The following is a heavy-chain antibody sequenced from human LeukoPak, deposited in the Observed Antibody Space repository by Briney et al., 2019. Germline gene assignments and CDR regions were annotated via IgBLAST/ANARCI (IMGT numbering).Heavy chain of an antibody. V-gene: IGHV1-18*01. J-gene: IGHJ6*02. Sequence: HWASVKVSCKASGYTFTSYGISWVRQAPGQGLEWMGWISVNNGNTNYAQKLQGRVTMTTDTSTSTAYMELRSLRSDDTAVYYCARRGPTTVTYSMDVWGQGTTVTVSS. CDR1: GYTFTSYG. CDR3: ARRGPTTVTYSMDV. CDR2: ISVNNGNT. D-gene: IGHD4-17*01.